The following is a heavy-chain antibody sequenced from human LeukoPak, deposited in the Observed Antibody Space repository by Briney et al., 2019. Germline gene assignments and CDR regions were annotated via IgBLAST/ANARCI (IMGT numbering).Heavy chain of an antibody. Sequence: GASVKVSCKASGYTFTSYAMNWVRQAPGQGLEWMGWINTNTGNPTYAQGFTGRFVFSLDTSVSTAYLQISSLKAEDTAVYFCARDLRAAAGENWFDPWGQGTLVTVSS. CDR1: GYTFTSYA. D-gene: IGHD6-13*01. CDR3: ARDLRAAAGENWFDP. J-gene: IGHJ5*02. CDR2: INTNTGNP. V-gene: IGHV7-4-1*02.